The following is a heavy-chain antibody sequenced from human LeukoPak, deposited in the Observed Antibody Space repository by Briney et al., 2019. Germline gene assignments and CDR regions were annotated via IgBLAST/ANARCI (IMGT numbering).Heavy chain of an antibody. CDR1: GGSIRGYY. CDR2: IYYSGTT. Sequence: KPSETLSLTCTVSGGSIRGYYWSWIRQPPGKGLEWIGYIYYSGTTNYNPSLKSRLTISVDTSKNQFSLKLSSVTAADTAVYYCARNAYASSWYWFDPWGQGALVTVSS. J-gene: IGHJ5*02. CDR3: ARNAYASSWYWFDP. D-gene: IGHD6-13*01. V-gene: IGHV4-59*01.